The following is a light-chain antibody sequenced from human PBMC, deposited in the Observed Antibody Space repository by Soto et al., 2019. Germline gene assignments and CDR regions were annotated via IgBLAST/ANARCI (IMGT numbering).Light chain of an antibody. CDR1: QSVSSS. CDR3: QQYGSPPPIT. V-gene: IGKV3-20*01. J-gene: IGKJ5*01. Sequence: EIVMTHSPATLSVSRWEIATLSCRARQSVSSSLVWYQQKPGQAPRPLIYGASSRATGIPHRFSGSGSGTDFTLTISRLEPEDFAVYHCQQYGSPPPITFGQATRLEIK. CDR2: GAS.